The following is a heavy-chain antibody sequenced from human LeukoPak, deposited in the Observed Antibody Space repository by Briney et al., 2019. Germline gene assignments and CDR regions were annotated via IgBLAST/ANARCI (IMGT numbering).Heavy chain of an antibody. D-gene: IGHD3-9*01. V-gene: IGHV1-69*04. Sequence: SVKVSCKASGGTFSSYAISWVRQAPGQGLEWMGRIIPILGIANYAQKFQGRVTITADKSTSTAYMELSSLRSEDTAVYYCAKEILTGYYLDYWGQGTLVTVSS. CDR3: AKEILTGYYLDY. CDR2: IIPILGIA. J-gene: IGHJ4*02. CDR1: GGTFSSYA.